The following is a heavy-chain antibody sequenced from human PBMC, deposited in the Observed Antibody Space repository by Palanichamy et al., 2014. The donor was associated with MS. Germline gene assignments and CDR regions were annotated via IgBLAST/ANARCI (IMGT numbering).Heavy chain of an antibody. CDR1: GFTFSSYE. V-gene: IGHV3-48*03. D-gene: IGHD2-2*01. CDR2: ISSSGSTI. Sequence: EVQLVESGGGLVQPGGSLRLSCAASGFTFSSYEMNWVRQAPGKGLEWVSYISSSGSTIYYADSVKGRFTISRDNAKNSLYLQMNSLRAEDTAVYYCATPYCSSTSCYGDYGMDVWGQGTTVTVSS. CDR3: ATPYCSSTSCYGDYGMDV. J-gene: IGHJ6*02.